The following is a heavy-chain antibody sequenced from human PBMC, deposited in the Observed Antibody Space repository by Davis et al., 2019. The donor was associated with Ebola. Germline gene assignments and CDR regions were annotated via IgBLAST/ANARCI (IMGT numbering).Heavy chain of an antibody. CDR1: GGSISSSSYY. CDR2: IYYSGST. V-gene: IGHV4-61*05. D-gene: IGHD4-17*01. CDR3: ARVGDLFDY. J-gene: IGHJ4*02. Sequence: SETLSLTCTVSGGSISSSSYYWGWIRQPPGKGLEWIGYIYYSGSTNYNPSLKSQVTISVDTSKNQFSLKLSSVTAADTAVYYCARVGDLFDYWGQGTLVTVSS.